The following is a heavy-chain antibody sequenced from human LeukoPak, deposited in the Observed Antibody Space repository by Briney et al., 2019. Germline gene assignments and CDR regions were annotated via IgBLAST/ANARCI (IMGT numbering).Heavy chain of an antibody. J-gene: IGHJ4*02. CDR2: ISGSGGST. Sequence: GGSLRLSCAASGFTFSSYAMSWVRQAPGKGLEWVSAISGSGGSTYYADSVKGQFTISRDNSKNTLYLQMNSLRAEDTAVYYCASEWEVGTNLDYWGQGTLVTVSS. D-gene: IGHD1-26*01. CDR3: ASEWEVGTNLDY. V-gene: IGHV3-23*01. CDR1: GFTFSSYA.